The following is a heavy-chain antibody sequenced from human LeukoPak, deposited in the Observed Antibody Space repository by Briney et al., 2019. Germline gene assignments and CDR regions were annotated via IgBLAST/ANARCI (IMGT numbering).Heavy chain of an antibody. CDR2: INHSGST. D-gene: IGHD3-3*01. V-gene: IGHV4-34*01. CDR3: ATYDFWSGYSPAPGYFQH. J-gene: IGHJ1*01. CDR1: GGSFSGYY. Sequence: MTSETLSLTCAVYGGSFSGYYWSWIRQPPGKGLEWIGEINHSGSTNYNPSLKSRVTISVDTSKNQFSLKLSSVTAADTAVYYCATYDFWSGYSPAPGYFQHWGQGTLVTVSS.